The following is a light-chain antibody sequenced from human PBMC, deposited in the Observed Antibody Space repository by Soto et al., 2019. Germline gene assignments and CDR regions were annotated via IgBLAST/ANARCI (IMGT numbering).Light chain of an antibody. V-gene: IGKV2-28*01. CDR2: LGS. J-gene: IGKJ1*01. CDR1: QSLLHSNGYNY. CDR3: MQALQTLWT. Sequence: DIVMTQSPLSLPVTPGEPASISCRSSQSLLHSNGYNYLDWYLQKPGQSPQLLIYLGSNRASGVPDRFSGSGSGTDLTLKISRVEAEDVGVYYCMQALQTLWTFGQGTKVDIK.